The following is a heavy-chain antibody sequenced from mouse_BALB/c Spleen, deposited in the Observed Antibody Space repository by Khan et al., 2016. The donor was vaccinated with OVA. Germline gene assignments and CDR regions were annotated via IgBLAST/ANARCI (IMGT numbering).Heavy chain of an antibody. CDR3: ARTARINY. Sequence: EVQLQESGPGLVKPSQSLSLTCTVTGYSITSGYGWNWIRQFPGNKQEWMGYISYSGGTTYNPSLKGRIPITRETSKNQFFLQLNSVTTKDTATYYCARTARINYWGQGTTLTVSS. CDR1: GYSITSGYG. J-gene: IGHJ2*01. CDR2: ISYSGGT. V-gene: IGHV3-2*02. D-gene: IGHD1-2*01.